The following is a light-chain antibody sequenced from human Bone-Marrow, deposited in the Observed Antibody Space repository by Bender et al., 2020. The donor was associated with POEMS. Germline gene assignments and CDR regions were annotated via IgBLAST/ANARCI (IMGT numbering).Light chain of an antibody. CDR2: SVY. J-gene: IGLJ3*02. CDR1: SRDIGFYDY. V-gene: IGLV2-14*03. CDR3: TSYKSGSTFWV. Sequence: QSALTQPASVSGSPGQSITIPCTGSSRDIGFYDYVSWYQQHPGQAPKLIIYSVYYRPSGVSDRFSASKSGNTASLTVSDLQAEDEADYYCTSYKSGSTFWVFGGGTQLTVV.